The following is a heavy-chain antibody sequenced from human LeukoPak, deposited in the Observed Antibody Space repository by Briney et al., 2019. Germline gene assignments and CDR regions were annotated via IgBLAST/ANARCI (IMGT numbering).Heavy chain of an antibody. CDR2: ISSSGSTI. CDR1: GFTFSSYE. V-gene: IGHV3-48*03. D-gene: IGHD3-10*01. Sequence: QPGGSLRLSCAASGFTFSSYEMHWVRQAPGKGLEWISYISSSGSTIYSADSVKGRFTISRDNAKNSLYLQMNSLRAEDTAVYYCARDDYYGSGSLGYWGQGTLVTVSS. CDR3: ARDDYYGSGSLGY. J-gene: IGHJ4*02.